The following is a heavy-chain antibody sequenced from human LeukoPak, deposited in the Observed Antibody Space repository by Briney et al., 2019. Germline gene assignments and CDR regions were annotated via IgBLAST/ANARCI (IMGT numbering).Heavy chain of an antibody. V-gene: IGHV4-38-2*01. J-gene: IGHJ4*02. CDR1: GYSISSGYD. CDR3: ARGPDGYNSQY. CDR2: ISHSGST. D-gene: IGHD5-24*01. Sequence: SSETLSLTCAVSGYSISSGYDWGWVRQPPGKGLEWIGSISHSGSTHYNPSLKSRVTISVDTSKNQFSLKLNSVTAADTAVYYCARGPDGYNSQYWGQGTLVTVFS.